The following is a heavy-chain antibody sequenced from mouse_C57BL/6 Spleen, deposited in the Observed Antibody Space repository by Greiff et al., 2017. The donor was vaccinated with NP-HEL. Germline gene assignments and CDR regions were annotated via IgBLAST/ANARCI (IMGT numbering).Heavy chain of an antibody. Sequence: EVQLQQSGPELVKPGASVKISCKASGYSFTGYYMNWVKQSPEKSLEWIGEINPSTGGTTYNQKFKAKATLTVDKSSSTAYMQLKSLTSEDSAVYYCARSTGGAYWGQGTLVTVSA. CDR1: GYSFTGYY. CDR3: ARSTGGAY. V-gene: IGHV1-42*01. J-gene: IGHJ3*01. D-gene: IGHD4-1*02. CDR2: INPSTGGT.